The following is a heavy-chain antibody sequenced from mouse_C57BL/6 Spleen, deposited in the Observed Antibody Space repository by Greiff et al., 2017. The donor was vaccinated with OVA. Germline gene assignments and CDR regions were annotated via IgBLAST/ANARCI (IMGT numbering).Heavy chain of an antibody. D-gene: IGHD2-4*01. J-gene: IGHJ2*01. CDR3: ARAPIYYDYDGYYFDY. CDR2: INPNNGGT. Sequence: VQLQQSGPELVKPGASVKISCKASGYTFTDYYMNWVKQSHGKSLEWIGDINPNNGGTSYNQKFKGKATLTVDKSSSTAYMELRSLTSEDSAVYYCARAPIYYDYDGYYFDYWGQGTTLTVSS. CDR1: GYTFTDYY. V-gene: IGHV1-26*01.